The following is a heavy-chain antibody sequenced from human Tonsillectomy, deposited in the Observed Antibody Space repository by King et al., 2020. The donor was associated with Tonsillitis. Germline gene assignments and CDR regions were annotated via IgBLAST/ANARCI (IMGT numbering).Heavy chain of an antibody. V-gene: IGHV3-30*04. CDR1: GFTFSSYA. D-gene: IGHD1-26*01. Sequence: VQLVEAGGGVVQPGRALRLSCSASGFTFSSYAMHWVRQAPGKGREGVAGILYDGRSKHYADSVKGRLTISRDNSKKTVYLQMNSLRAEDTAVYYCARDKESGSFYGYFENWGQGALVTVSS. CDR3: ARDKESGSFYGYFEN. J-gene: IGHJ4*02. CDR2: ILYDGRSK.